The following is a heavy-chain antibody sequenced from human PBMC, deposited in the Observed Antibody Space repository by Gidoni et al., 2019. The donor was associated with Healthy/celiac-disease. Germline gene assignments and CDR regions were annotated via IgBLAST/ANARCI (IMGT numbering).Heavy chain of an antibody. CDR2: SSAYTGNT. Sequence: QGQLVQSGDGVKKPGAAGKVSCKESGYTFTTYGISWVRQAPGQGLEWMGGSSAYTGNTNYAQKLQGRVTMTTDTSTSTAYMELRSLRSDDTAVYYCAKPWARGSGSYPLDYWGQGTLVTVSS. J-gene: IGHJ4*02. V-gene: IGHV1-18*01. CDR1: GYTFTTYG. D-gene: IGHD1-26*01. CDR3: AKPWARGSGSYPLDY.